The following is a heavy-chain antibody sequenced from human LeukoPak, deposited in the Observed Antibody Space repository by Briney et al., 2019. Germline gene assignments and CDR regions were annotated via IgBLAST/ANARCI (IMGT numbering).Heavy chain of an antibody. Sequence: PGGSLRLSCAASGFTVSNSYMSWVRQAPGKGLEWVSVIYTGSLSYYTDSVKGRFTISRDKSNNTLYLQMNSLRGEDTAVYYCAREGGLTEGGFDYWGQGTLVTVSS. CDR3: AREGGLTEGGFDY. V-gene: IGHV3-53*01. J-gene: IGHJ4*02. CDR2: IYTGSLS. CDR1: GFTVSNSY. D-gene: IGHD1-14*01.